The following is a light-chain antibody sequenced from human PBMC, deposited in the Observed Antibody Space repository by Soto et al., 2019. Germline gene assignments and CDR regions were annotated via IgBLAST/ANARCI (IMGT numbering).Light chain of an antibody. J-gene: IGKJ4*01. CDR2: AAS. CDR3: QHGYSTPLT. CDR1: QSISTY. V-gene: IGKV1-39*01. Sequence: DIKITQSPSSLSASVGDRVTITCRASQSISTYLHWYLQKPGKAPNLLIYAASTLHSGVPSRFSGSGAGTDCTLTISSLQPEDFAAYYCQHGYSTPLTFGGGTKVDIK.